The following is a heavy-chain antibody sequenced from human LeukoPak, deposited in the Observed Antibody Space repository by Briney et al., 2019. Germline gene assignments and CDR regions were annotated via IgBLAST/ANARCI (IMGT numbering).Heavy chain of an antibody. D-gene: IGHD3-22*01. CDR3: ARDLHYYDSSVGTG. J-gene: IGHJ4*02. CDR2: INPNGGST. V-gene: IGHV1-2*02. CDR1: GYPFTGYY. Sequence: GASVKVSCKASGYPFTGYYMHWVRQAPGQGLEWLGYINPNGGSTHYAQKFQGRVTMTSDTSISTAYMEVSRLTSNDTGVYYCARDLHYYDSSVGTGWGQGTLVTVSS.